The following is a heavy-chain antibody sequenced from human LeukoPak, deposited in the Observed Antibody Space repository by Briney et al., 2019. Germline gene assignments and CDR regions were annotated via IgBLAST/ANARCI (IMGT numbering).Heavy chain of an antibody. CDR1: GLTFNKYA. V-gene: IGHV3-23*01. Sequence: GGSLRLSCAASGLTFNKYAMSWVRQAPGKGLEWVSSLSGSGGNTYYADSVKGRFTISRDNSKNTVYLQMNSLRAGDTAVYYCAKDPYGTRYFDYWGQGTLVTVSS. J-gene: IGHJ4*02. CDR3: AKDPYGTRYFDY. D-gene: IGHD2-2*01. CDR2: LSGSGGNT.